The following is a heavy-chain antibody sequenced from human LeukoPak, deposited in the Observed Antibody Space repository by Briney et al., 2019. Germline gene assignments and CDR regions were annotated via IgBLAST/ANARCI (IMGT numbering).Heavy chain of an antibody. CDR2: ISAYNGNT. V-gene: IGHV1-18*01. CDR3: ARRFVTMVRGEIFDY. D-gene: IGHD3-10*01. J-gene: IGHJ4*02. Sequence: ASVKVSCKASGYTFTSYGISWVQQAPEQGLEWMGWISAYNGNTDYAQKLQGRVTMTTDTSTSTAYMELRSLRSDDTAVYYCARRFVTMVRGEIFDYWGQGTLVTVSS. CDR1: GYTFTSYG.